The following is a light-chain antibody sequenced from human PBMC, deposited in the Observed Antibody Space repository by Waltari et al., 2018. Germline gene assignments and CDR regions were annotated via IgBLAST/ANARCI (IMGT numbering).Light chain of an antibody. Sequence: QSALTQPASVSGSPGQSITISCTGTRSDVGAYNYVSWYQQHPGKAPKVMIYDVNSRPSGFSNRFSGSKSGNTASLTISGLQAEDEADYYCSSYTSSNTLVVFGGGTKLTVL. CDR3: SSYTSSNTLVV. CDR2: DVN. CDR1: RSDVGAYNY. J-gene: IGLJ2*01. V-gene: IGLV2-14*01.